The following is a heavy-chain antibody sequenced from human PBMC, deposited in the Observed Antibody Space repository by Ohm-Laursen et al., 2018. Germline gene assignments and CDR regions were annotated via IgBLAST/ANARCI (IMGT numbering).Heavy chain of an antibody. J-gene: IGHJ4*02. CDR2: ISWNSGSI. V-gene: IGHV3-9*01. Sequence: SLRLSCAASGFTFDDYAMHWVRQAPGKGLEWVSGISWNSGSIDYADSVKGRFTISRDNAKNSLYLQMNSLRAEDTALYYCAKDSGYDLGQGDPFDYWGQGTLVTVSS. CDR3: AKDSGYDLGQGDPFDY. D-gene: IGHD5-12*01. CDR1: GFTFDDYA.